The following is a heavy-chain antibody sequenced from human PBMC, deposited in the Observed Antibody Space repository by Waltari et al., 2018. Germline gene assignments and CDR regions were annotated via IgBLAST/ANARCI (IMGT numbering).Heavy chain of an antibody. CDR2: IKQDGRAK. D-gene: IGHD5-18*01. CDR1: GFTFSNYW. CDR3: ATSLDAAAND. V-gene: IGHV3-7*01. J-gene: IGHJ4*02. Sequence: EVQLVESGGGLVQPGGSLRLSCAPSGFTFSNYWMSWVRQAPGKGLEWMANIKQDGRAKYYAESVKGRFTISRDNAENSLYLQMNSLRVEDTAVYYCATSLDAAANDWGQGTLVTVSS.